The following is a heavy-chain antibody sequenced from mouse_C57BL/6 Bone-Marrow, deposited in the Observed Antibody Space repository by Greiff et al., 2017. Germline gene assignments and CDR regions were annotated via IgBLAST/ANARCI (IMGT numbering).Heavy chain of an antibody. CDR1: GFTFSDFY. Sequence: EVKLVESGGGLVQPGRSLRLSCATSGFTFSDFYMEWVRQAPGKGLEWIAASRNKANDYTTDYSASVKGRFIVSRDTSQSILYLQMNALRAEDTAIYYCARDAPYYAMDYWGQGTSVTVSS. CDR3: ARDAPYYAMDY. CDR2: SRNKANDYTT. J-gene: IGHJ4*01. V-gene: IGHV7-1*01.